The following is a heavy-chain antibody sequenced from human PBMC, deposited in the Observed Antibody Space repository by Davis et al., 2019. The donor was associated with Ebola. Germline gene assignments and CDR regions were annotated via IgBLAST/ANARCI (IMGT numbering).Heavy chain of an antibody. D-gene: IGHD3-10*01. V-gene: IGHV4-34*01. CDR3: ARGVSYYYGSGSYYKV. CDR2: INHSGST. Sequence: SETLSLTCAVYGGSFSGYYWSWIRQPPGKGLEWIGEINHSGSTNYNPSLKSRVTISVDTSKNQFSLKLSSVTAADTAVYYCARGVSYYYGSGSYYKVWGQGTLVTASS. CDR1: GGSFSGYY. J-gene: IGHJ4*02.